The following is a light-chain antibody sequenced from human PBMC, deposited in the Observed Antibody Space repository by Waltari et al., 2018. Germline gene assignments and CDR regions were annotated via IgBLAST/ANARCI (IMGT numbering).Light chain of an antibody. Sequence: DIQLTQSPSFLSASVADRVTITCRASQGITTYLVWYQQKQGKAPKVLIYAASTLQSGVPLRFSGSGAGTESNHTITRLQPEDCATYYCQQVNGDPLTFGGGTKVKIK. V-gene: IGKV1-9*01. CDR3: QQVNGDPLT. CDR1: QGITTY. CDR2: AAS. J-gene: IGKJ4*01.